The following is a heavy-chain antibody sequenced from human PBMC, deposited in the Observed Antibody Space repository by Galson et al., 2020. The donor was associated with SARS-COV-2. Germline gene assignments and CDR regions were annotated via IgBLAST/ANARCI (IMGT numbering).Heavy chain of an antibody. CDR3: ARDPRIAVAGTDWFDP. CDR1: GYTFTGYY. V-gene: IGHV1-2*02. Sequence: ASVKVSCKASGYTFTGYYMHWVRPAPGQGLEWMGWINPNSGGTNYAQKFQGRVTMTRDTSISTAYMELSRLRSDDTAVYYCARDPRIAVAGTDWFDPWGQGTLVTVSS. J-gene: IGHJ5*02. CDR2: INPNSGGT. D-gene: IGHD6-19*01.